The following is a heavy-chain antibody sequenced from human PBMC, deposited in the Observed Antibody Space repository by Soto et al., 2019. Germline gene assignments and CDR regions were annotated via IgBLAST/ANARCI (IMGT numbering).Heavy chain of an antibody. V-gene: IGHV3-23*01. Sequence: PGGSLRLSCAASVFTFSSYAMSWVRQAPGKGLEWVSAVSGSGGSTYYADSVKGRFTISRDNSKNTLYLQMNSLRAEDTAVYYCANARMVRGVITNYYYYGMDVWGQGTTVTVSS. D-gene: IGHD3-10*01. CDR2: VSGSGGST. CDR3: ANARMVRGVITNYYYYGMDV. J-gene: IGHJ6*02. CDR1: VFTFSSYA.